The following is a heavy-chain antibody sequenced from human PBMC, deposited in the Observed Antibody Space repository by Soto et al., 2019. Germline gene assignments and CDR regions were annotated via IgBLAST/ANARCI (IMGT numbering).Heavy chain of an antibody. CDR3: AKHRVSWSSSSSEFDY. CDR2: ISGSVGST. J-gene: IGHJ4*02. D-gene: IGHD6-6*01. V-gene: IGHV3-23*01. CDR1: GFTFSSYA. Sequence: EVQLLESGGGLVQPGGSPRLSCAASGFTFSSYAMSWVRQAPGKGLQWVSAISGSVGSTYQADSVKGRFTISRDNSKNTLYLQMNSLRAEDTAVYFCAKHRVSWSSSSSEFDYWGQGTLVTVSS.